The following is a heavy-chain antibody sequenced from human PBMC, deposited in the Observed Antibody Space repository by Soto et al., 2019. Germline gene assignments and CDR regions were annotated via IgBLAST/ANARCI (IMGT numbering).Heavy chain of an antibody. J-gene: IGHJ2*01. CDR1: GASMHNYC. D-gene: IGHD3-16*01. Sequence: QVQLQESGPGLVKPSETLSLTCSVSGASMHNYCWAWIRQSPGKGLEWIGYIFSSGSTNFNPSLRSRVAISIDTSKNQFSLELNAVTAADTAVYYCARWGGEGFPWYFDLWGRGTLVTVSS. V-gene: IGHV4-4*09. CDR2: IFSSGST. CDR3: ARWGGEGFPWYFDL.